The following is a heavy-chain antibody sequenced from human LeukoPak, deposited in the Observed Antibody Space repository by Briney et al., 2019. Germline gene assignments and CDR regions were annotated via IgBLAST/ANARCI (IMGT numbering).Heavy chain of an antibody. D-gene: IGHD2-21*02. CDR3: ARDDSQSGDY. CDR1: GFTFNKYG. V-gene: IGHV1-18*01. J-gene: IGHJ4*02. Sequence: ASVKVSCKASGFTFNKYGISWVRQAPGQGLEWMGWISAYNGNTNYAQKLQGRVTMTTDTSTSTAYMELRSLRSDDTAVYYCARDDSQSGDYWGQGTLVTVSS. CDR2: ISAYNGNT.